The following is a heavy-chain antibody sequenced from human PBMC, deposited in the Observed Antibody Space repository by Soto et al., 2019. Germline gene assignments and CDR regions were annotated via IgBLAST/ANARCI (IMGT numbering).Heavy chain of an antibody. CDR1: GGSFSGYF. D-gene: IGHD2-15*01. Sequence: QVQLQQWGAGLLKPSETLSLTCGVYGGSFSGYFWSWSRQPPGKGLEWIGEGYHSGSTNYNPSLKIRVTTSEDTSKNQFALRLNSVTAADTAVYYCARVPMRVVADKSQDAFDIWGQGTMVTVSS. CDR3: ARVPMRVVADKSQDAFDI. J-gene: IGHJ3*02. CDR2: GYHSGST. V-gene: IGHV4-34*02.